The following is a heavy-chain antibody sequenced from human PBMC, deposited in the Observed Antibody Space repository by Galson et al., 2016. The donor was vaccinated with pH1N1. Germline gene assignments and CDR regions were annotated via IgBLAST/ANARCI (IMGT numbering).Heavy chain of an antibody. CDR2: IIPILGMT. CDR3: ARDRHYGDDRAFDH. D-gene: IGHD5-12*01. Sequence: SVKVSCKASGVTFSTFAITWVRQAPGQGLEWMGRIIPILGMTNYAQRFHGRVTITADTSTYTAYMELSSLGSDDTAMYYCARDRHYGDDRAFDHWGRGTRVTVSS. J-gene: IGHJ4*02. CDR1: GVTFSTFA. V-gene: IGHV1-69*04.